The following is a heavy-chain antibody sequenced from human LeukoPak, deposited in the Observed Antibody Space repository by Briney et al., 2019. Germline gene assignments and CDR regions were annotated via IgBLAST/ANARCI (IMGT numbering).Heavy chain of an antibody. J-gene: IGHJ6*03. CDR1: GYTFTSYD. V-gene: IGHV1-8*01. CDR2: MNPNSGNT. Sequence: ASVKVSCKASGYTFTSYDINWVRQATGQGLEWMGCMNPNSGNTGYAQKFQGRVTMTRNTSISTAYMELSSLRSEDTAVYYCARARKLPSMQRYYYYYMDVWGKGTTVTVSS. D-gene: IGHD6-25*01. CDR3: ARARKLPSMQRYYYYYMDV.